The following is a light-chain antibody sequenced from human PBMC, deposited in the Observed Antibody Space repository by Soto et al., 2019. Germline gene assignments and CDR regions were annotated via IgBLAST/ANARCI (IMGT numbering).Light chain of an antibody. CDR1: QSISSW. Sequence: DIQMTQSPSTLSASVGDKVTITCRASQSISSWLAWYQQKPGKAPKLLIYKASSLESGVPSRFSGSGSGTEFTLTISSLQPDDFATYYCQHLWTFGQGTKVDI. CDR2: KAS. CDR3: QHLWT. J-gene: IGKJ1*01. V-gene: IGKV1-5*03.